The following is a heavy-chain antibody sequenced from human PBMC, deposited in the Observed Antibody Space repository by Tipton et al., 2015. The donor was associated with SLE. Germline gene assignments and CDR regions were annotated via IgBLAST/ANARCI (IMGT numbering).Heavy chain of an antibody. CDR1: GFTFNNYW. V-gene: IGHV3-74*03. Sequence: GSLRLSCAASGFTFNNYWMHWFRQVPGKGLEWVSRISDGSSTTYADSVRGRFTISRDNAKNTLYLQMNSLRAEDTAVYYCARYSRGSLDSWGQGTLVTVSS. CDR3: ARYSRGSLDS. CDR2: ISDGSST. D-gene: IGHD1-26*01. J-gene: IGHJ4*02.